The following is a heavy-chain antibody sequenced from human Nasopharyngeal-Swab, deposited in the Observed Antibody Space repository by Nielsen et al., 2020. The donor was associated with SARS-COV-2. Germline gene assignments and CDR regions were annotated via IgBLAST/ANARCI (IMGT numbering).Heavy chain of an antibody. Sequence: GGSLRLSCAASGFTFSSYEMNWVRQVPGKGLEWVSYISSSGSTIYYADSVKGRFTISRDNAKNSLYLQMNSLRAEDTAVYYCARGYSYVDYWGQGTLVTVSS. CDR2: ISSSGSTI. J-gene: IGHJ4*02. CDR1: GFTFSSYE. D-gene: IGHD5-18*01. CDR3: ARGYSYVDY. V-gene: IGHV3-48*03.